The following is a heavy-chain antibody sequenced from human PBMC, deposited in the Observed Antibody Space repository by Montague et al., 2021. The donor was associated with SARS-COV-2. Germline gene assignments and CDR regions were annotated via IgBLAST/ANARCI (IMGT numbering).Heavy chain of an antibody. V-gene: IGHV3-9*01. J-gene: IGHJ4*02. CDR3: AKDMEDIYDSSGYFDY. D-gene: IGHD3-22*01. Sequence: LRLSCAASGFTFGDYAMYWVRQAPGKGLEWVSGISWNSGSIGYADSVKGRFTISRDNAKNSLYLQMNSLRAEDTALYYCAKDMEDIYDSSGYFDYWGQGTLVTVSS. CDR1: GFTFGDYA. CDR2: ISWNSGSI.